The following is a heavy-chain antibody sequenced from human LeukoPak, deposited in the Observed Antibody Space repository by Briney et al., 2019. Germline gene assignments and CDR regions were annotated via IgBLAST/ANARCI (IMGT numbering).Heavy chain of an antibody. J-gene: IGHJ2*01. CDR1: GFTFSTYW. CDR3: VRLYKIEGADL. CDR2: IRNDGTTT. V-gene: IGHV3-74*01. Sequence: GGSLRLSCAASGFTFSTYWMHWVRQTPGKGLAWVSSIRNDGTTTNYADSVKGRFTISRDNAKNTLYLQMNSLRAEDTAVYYCVRLYKIEGADLWGRGTLVTVSS. D-gene: IGHD1-14*01.